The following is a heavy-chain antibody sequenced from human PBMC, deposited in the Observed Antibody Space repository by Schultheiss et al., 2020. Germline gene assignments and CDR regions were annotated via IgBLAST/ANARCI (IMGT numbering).Heavy chain of an antibody. CDR3: ARSPPLLEPDDY. V-gene: IGHV4-59*10. CDR2: IYTSGST. D-gene: IGHD3-10*01. CDR1: GGSFSGYY. J-gene: IGHJ4*02. Sequence: SETLSLTCAVYGGSFSGYYWSWIRQPPGKGLEWIGSIYTSGSTYYNPSLKSRVTISVDTSKNQFSLKLSSVTAADTAVYYCARSPPLLEPDDYWGQGTLVTVSS.